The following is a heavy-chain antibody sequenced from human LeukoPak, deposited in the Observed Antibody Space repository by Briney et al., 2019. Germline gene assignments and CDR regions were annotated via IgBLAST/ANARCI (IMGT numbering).Heavy chain of an antibody. CDR3: ARTGTPGDIVVVPAAMGFDY. Sequence: GESLKISCKGSGYSLTRYWIGWVRQMPGKGLEWLGIIYPGDSDTRYSPSFQGQVTISADKSISTAYLQWSSLKASDTAMYYCARTGTPGDIVVVPAAMGFDYWGQGTLVTVSS. D-gene: IGHD2-2*01. V-gene: IGHV5-51*01. J-gene: IGHJ4*02. CDR2: IYPGDSDT. CDR1: GYSLTRYW.